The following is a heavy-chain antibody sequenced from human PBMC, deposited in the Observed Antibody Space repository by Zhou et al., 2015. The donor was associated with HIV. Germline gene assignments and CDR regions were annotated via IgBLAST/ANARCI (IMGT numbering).Heavy chain of an antibody. V-gene: IGHV1-46*01. Sequence: QLVQPGSEWGEPGASVTVSCKPSGITFSDRYVHWVRQAPGQGLEWMGIINPSGGSTSYAQKFQGRVTMTRDTSTSTVYMELSSLRSEDTAVYYCARGTVAGYFDYWGQGTLVTVSS. CDR2: INPSGGST. J-gene: IGHJ4*02. D-gene: IGHD6-19*01. CDR1: GITFSDRY. CDR3: ARGTVAGYFDY.